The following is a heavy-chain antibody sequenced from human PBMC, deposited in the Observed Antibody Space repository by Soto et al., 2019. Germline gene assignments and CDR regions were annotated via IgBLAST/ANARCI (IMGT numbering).Heavy chain of an antibody. D-gene: IGHD3-22*01. CDR2: ITWSSGYI. CDR1: GFSFDDYS. Sequence: GGSLRLSCAASGFSFDDYSMHWVRQAPGRGLEWVSGITWSSGYIGYADSVKGRFTISKDNAKNSLYLKMNSLRPEDTAVYYCAKGTYDSSGYYTAPDYWGQGTLVTVSS. J-gene: IGHJ4*02. CDR3: AKGTYDSSGYYTAPDY. V-gene: IGHV3-9*01.